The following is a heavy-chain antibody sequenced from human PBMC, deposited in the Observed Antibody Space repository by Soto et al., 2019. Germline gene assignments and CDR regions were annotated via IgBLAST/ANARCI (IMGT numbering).Heavy chain of an antibody. J-gene: IGHJ4*02. Sequence: PGGSLRLSCAASGFTFSSYSMNWVRQAPGKGLEWVSYISSSSSTIYYADSVKGRFTISRDNAKNSLYLQMNSLRDEDTAVYYCARDRLEGYYDSSGYLSPCLDYWGQGTLVTSPQ. CDR2: ISSSSSTI. V-gene: IGHV3-48*02. CDR3: ARDRLEGYYDSSGYLSPCLDY. D-gene: IGHD3-22*01. CDR1: GFTFSSYS.